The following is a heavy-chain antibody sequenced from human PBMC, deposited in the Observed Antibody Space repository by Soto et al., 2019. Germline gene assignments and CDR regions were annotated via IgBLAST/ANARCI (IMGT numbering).Heavy chain of an antibody. CDR2: IYHSGTT. CDR1: GGSITSDPFS. CDR3: ARAGGNVAFDY. J-gene: IGHJ4*02. V-gene: IGHV4-30-2*01. D-gene: IGHD1-26*01. Sequence: SETLSLTCAVSGGSITSDPFSWNWVRQPPGKGLEWIGNIYHSGTTYYNPSLKSRVSISVDRSKNQFSLNLISVTAADTAVYYCARAGGNVAFDYWGQGTLVTVSS.